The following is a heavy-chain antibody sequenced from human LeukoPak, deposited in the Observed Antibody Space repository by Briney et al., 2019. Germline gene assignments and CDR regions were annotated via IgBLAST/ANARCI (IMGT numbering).Heavy chain of an antibody. V-gene: IGHV5-51*01. CDR2: IYPADSDS. CDR1: GDAFASYW. D-gene: IGHD3-3*01. J-gene: IGHJ4*02. Sequence: PGESLKISCWVSGDAFASYWIGWGGQVPGKDLEGMGIIYPADSDSKSSPAFQGQVTFSAGKSIKTAYRPCSSLKASDTAMYYCARFAVNYEPNRSFYYFDYWGQGTLVTVSS. CDR3: ARFAVNYEPNRSFYYFDY.